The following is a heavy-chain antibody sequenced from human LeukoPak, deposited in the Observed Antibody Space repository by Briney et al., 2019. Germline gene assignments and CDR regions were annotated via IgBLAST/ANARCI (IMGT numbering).Heavy chain of an antibody. D-gene: IGHD3-22*01. Sequence: SETLSLTCAVYGGSFSGYYCSWIRQPPGKGLEWIGEINHSGSTNYNPSLKSRVTISVDTSKNQFSLKLSSVTAADTAVCYCARGRRGGDSSGYYNYWGQGTLVTVSS. V-gene: IGHV4-34*01. CDR3: ARGRRGGDSSGYYNY. J-gene: IGHJ4*02. CDR1: GGSFSGYY. CDR2: INHSGST.